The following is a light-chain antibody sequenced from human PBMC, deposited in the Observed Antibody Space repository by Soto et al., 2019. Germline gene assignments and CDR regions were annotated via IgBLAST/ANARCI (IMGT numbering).Light chain of an antibody. CDR3: KSYAGSNTYV. CDR2: EVV. Sequence: QSALTQPPSAYGSPGESVIISCTGTKNDIGVYDFVSWYQHNAGKAPRLIIYEVVQRPSGVPDRFSGSKSGNTASLTVSGLQAADEADYFCKSYAGSNTYVFGSGTKLTVL. CDR1: KNDIGVYDF. J-gene: IGLJ1*01. V-gene: IGLV2-8*01.